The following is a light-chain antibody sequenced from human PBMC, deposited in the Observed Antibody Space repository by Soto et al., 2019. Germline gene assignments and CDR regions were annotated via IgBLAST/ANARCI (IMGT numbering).Light chain of an antibody. CDR2: DAS. Sequence: EIVLPQSPDTLSLSPGERATLSCRASQSVRSNYLAWYQQKPGQAPRFLIYDASSRATGIPDRFSGSGSGTEFTLTISRLEPEDFAVYYCQQYGSSPLTFGGGTKVEIK. J-gene: IGKJ4*01. CDR1: QSVRSNY. V-gene: IGKV3-20*01. CDR3: QQYGSSPLT.